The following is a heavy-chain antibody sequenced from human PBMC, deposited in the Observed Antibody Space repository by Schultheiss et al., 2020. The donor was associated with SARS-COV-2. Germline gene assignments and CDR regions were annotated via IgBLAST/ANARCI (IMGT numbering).Heavy chain of an antibody. CDR2: IFYSGSA. V-gene: IGHV4-39*01. Sequence: SETLSLTCTVSGGSISSYYWGCIRQPPGKGLEWIGSIFYSGSAYYNPSLKSRVTISVDTSKNQFSLKLSSVTAADTAVYYCARHRRGSSIWYDYWGQGTLVTVSS. D-gene: IGHD6-13*01. CDR3: ARHRRGSSIWYDY. CDR1: GGSISSYY. J-gene: IGHJ4*02.